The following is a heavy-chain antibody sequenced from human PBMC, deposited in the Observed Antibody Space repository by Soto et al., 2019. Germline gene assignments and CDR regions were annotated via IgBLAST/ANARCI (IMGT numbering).Heavy chain of an antibody. D-gene: IGHD2-15*01. CDR2: IYSGGST. V-gene: IGHV3-53*04. Sequence: GGSLRLSCAASGFTVSSNYMSWVRQAPGKGLEWVSVIYSGGSTYYADSVKGRFTISRHNSKNTLYLQMNSLRAEDTAVYYCARDRPYCSGGSCYSFDYWGQGTLVTVSS. J-gene: IGHJ4*02. CDR1: GFTVSSNY. CDR3: ARDRPYCSGGSCYSFDY.